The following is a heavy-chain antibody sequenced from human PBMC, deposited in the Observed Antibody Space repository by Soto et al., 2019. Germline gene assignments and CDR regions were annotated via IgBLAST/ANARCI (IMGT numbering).Heavy chain of an antibody. J-gene: IGHJ6*02. CDR3: ARGHYYAMDV. V-gene: IGHV3-74*01. Sequence: EVQVVESGGGLVKPGGSLRLSCAASGFFFSGFWMHWVRQAPGKGLVWVSHINYDGSSRTYSDPVKGRFSISRDNAKNTVYLQMSSLRAEDTAVYYCARGHYYAMDVWGQGATFTVSS. CDR2: INYDGSSR. CDR1: GFFFSGFW.